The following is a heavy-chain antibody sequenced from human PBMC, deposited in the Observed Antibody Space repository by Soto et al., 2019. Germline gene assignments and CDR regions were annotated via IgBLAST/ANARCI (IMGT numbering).Heavy chain of an antibody. CDR1: GGTFSSYA. CDR3: ARFIFGVVTLLRHYYYYGMDV. CDR2: IIPIFGTA. Sequence: QVQLVQSGAEVKKPGSSVKVSCKASGGTFSSYAISWVRQAPGQGLEWMGGIIPIFGTANYAQKFQGRVTITADKSTSTAYMELGSLRSEDTAVYYCARFIFGVVTLLRHYYYYGMDVWGQGTTVTVSS. D-gene: IGHD3-3*02. J-gene: IGHJ6*02. V-gene: IGHV1-69*06.